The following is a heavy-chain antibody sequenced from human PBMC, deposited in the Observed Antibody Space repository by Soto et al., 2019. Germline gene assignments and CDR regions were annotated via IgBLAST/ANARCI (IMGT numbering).Heavy chain of an antibody. V-gene: IGHV1-69*13. CDR2: IIPIFGTA. CDR3: ARVRGRGYSYGYKYSHYFDY. J-gene: IGHJ4*02. Sequence: SVKVSCKASGGTFSSYAISWVRQAPGRGLEWMGGIIPIFGTANYAQKFQGRVTITADESTSTAYMELSSLRSEDTAVYYCARVRGRGYSYGYKYSHYFDYWGQGTLVTVSS. D-gene: IGHD5-18*01. CDR1: GGTFSSYA.